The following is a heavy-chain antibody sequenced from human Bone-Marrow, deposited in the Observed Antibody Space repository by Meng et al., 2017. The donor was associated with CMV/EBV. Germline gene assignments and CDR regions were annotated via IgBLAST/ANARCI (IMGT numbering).Heavy chain of an antibody. CDR3: ARGSPLTGTLLAYCGGDCYSPAFDI. D-gene: IGHD2-21*01. Sequence: ASVKVSCKASGYTFTGYYMHWVRQAPGQGLEWMGWINPNSGGTNYAQKFQGRVTMTRDTSISTAYMELSRLRSDDTAVYYCARGSPLTGTLLAYCGGDCYSPAFDIWGQGTMVNVSS. V-gene: IGHV1-2*02. CDR2: INPNSGGT. CDR1: GYTFTGYY. J-gene: IGHJ3*02.